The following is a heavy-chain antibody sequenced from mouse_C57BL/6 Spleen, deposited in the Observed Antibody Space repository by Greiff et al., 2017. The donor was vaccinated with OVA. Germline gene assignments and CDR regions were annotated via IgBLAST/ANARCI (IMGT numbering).Heavy chain of an antibody. V-gene: IGHV5-17*01. CDR1: GFTFSDYG. Sequence: EVKLVESGGGLVKPGGSLKLSCAASGFTFSDYGMHWVRQAPEMGLEWVAYISSGSSTIYYADTVKGRFTISRDNAKNTLFLQMTSLRSEDTAMYYCARGDGYFLSYWGQGTTLTVSS. CDR2: ISSGSSTI. D-gene: IGHD2-3*01. J-gene: IGHJ2*01. CDR3: ARGDGYFLSY.